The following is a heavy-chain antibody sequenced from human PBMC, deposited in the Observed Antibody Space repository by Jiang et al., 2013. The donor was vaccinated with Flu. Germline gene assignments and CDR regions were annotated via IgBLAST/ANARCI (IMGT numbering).Heavy chain of an antibody. CDR2: IYWNDDE. V-gene: IGHV2-5*01. D-gene: IGHD5-24*01. Sequence: KPTQTLTLTCTFSGFSLSTSGVTVGWIRQPPGKALEWLALIYWNDDERYSPSLKNRVSITKDTSKNQVVLTMTNMDPVDTATYYCAHRLSVGGDGYNYGFGYWGRGNPRSPSPQ. J-gene: IGHJ4*02. CDR3: AHRLSVGGDGYNYGFGY. CDR1: GFSLSTSGVT.